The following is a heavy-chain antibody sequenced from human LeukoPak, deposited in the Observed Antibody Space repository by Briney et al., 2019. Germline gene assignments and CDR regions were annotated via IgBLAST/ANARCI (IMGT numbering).Heavy chain of an antibody. Sequence: GGSLSLSCAASGFTFSSYWMHWVRHAPGKGLVWFSRIDSDGSTTTYADSVKRRFTISRDNAKNTLYLQMNSLRAEDTAVYYCVSGYYYSYMDVWGKGTTVTISS. J-gene: IGHJ6*03. V-gene: IGHV3-74*01. CDR1: GFTFSSYW. CDR3: VSGYYYSYMDV. CDR2: IDSDGSTT.